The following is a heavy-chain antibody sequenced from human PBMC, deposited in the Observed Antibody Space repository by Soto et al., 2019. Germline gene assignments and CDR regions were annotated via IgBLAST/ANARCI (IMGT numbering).Heavy chain of an antibody. CDR3: ARDLEYCSGGSCYSPVPTGFDY. CDR1: GYTFTSYA. Sequence: ASVKVSCKASGYTFTSYAMHWVRQAPGQRLEWMGWTNAGNGNTKYSQKFQGRVTITRDTSASTAYMELSSLRSEDTAVYYCARDLEYCSGGSCYSPVPTGFDYWGQGTLVTVSS. J-gene: IGHJ4*02. CDR2: TNAGNGNT. V-gene: IGHV1-3*01. D-gene: IGHD2-15*01.